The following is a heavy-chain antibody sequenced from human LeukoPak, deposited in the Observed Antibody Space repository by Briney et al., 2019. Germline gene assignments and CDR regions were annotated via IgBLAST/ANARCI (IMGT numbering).Heavy chain of an antibody. D-gene: IGHD6-19*01. V-gene: IGHV4-59*01. Sequence: SETLSLTCAVSGGSISSYYWSWIRQPPGKGLEWIGYIYYSGSTNCNPSLKSRVTISVDTSKNQFSLKLSSVTAADTAVYYCARDLAVAGDYYYYYYMDGWGKGTTVTVSS. CDR3: ARDLAVAGDYYYYYYMDG. CDR1: GGSISSYY. CDR2: IYYSGST. J-gene: IGHJ6*03.